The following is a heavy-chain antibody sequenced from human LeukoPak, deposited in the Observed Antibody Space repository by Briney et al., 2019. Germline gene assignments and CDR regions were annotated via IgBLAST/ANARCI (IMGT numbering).Heavy chain of an antibody. D-gene: IGHD3-3*01. J-gene: IGHJ6*03. V-gene: IGHV7-4-1*02. CDR3: AREYASLGFLEWLNPPKYYYMDV. CDR1: GYTFTSYA. CDR2: INTNTGNP. Sequence: ASVRVSCKASGYTFTSYAMNWVRQAPGQGLEWMGWINTNTGNPTYAQGLTGRFVFSLDTSVSTAYLQISSLKAEDTAVYYCAREYASLGFLEWLNPPKYYYMDVWGKGTTVTVSS.